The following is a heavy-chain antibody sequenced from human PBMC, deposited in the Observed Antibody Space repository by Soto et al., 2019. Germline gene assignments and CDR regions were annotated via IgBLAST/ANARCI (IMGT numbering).Heavy chain of an antibody. CDR3: AYGSTPFGY. CDR1: GFTFSSYA. Sequence: EVQLLESGGGLVQPGGSLRLSCAASGFTFSSYAMSWVRQAPGKGLEWVSAISGSGGSTYYADSVKGRFTISRDNCKTTLDWELKSLRAEDTAVYDCAYGSTPFGYWGQGTLVTVSS. CDR2: ISGSGGST. V-gene: IGHV3-23*01. J-gene: IGHJ4*02. D-gene: IGHD1-26*01.